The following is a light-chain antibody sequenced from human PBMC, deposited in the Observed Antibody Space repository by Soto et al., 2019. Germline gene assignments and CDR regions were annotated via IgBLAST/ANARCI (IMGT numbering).Light chain of an antibody. J-gene: IGLJ2*01. V-gene: IGLV3-9*01. CDR2: RDS. Sequence: SYELTQPLSVSVALGQTARITCGGNNIGSKNVHWYQQKPGQAPVLVIYRDSNRTSGIPERFSGSNSGNTATLTISRAQAGDAADYYCQVWESSTAYVVFGGGTKLTVL. CDR3: QVWESSTAYVV. CDR1: NIGSKN.